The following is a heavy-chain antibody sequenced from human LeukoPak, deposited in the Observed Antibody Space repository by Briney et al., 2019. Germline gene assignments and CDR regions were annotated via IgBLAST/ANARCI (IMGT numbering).Heavy chain of an antibody. CDR3: AIRNSLDY. D-gene: IGHD4-11*01. J-gene: IGHJ4*02. CDR1: GFTFSSYG. V-gene: IGHV3-30*03. Sequence: GGSLRLSCAAPGFTFSSYGMHWVRQAPGKGLEWVAAISYDGSNKYYADSVKGRFTISRDNSKNTLYLQMNSLRAEDTAVYYCAIRNSLDYWGQGTLVTVSS. CDR2: ISYDGSNK.